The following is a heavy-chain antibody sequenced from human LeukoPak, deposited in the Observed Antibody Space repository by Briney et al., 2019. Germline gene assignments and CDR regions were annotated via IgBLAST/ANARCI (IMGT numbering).Heavy chain of an antibody. CDR3: ARDTYYYNSSAFYHYYYGMDV. J-gene: IGHJ6*02. CDR2: TESDGSRT. Sequence: GSLRLSCADSGFTFSNCWMHWVRQAPGKGLECVSRTESDGSRTRYADSVKGRFTISRDNAKNTLYLQMNSLSAADTAVYYCARDTYYYNSSAFYHYYYGMDVWGQGTTVTVSS. D-gene: IGHD3-22*01. CDR1: GFTFSNCW. V-gene: IGHV3-74*01.